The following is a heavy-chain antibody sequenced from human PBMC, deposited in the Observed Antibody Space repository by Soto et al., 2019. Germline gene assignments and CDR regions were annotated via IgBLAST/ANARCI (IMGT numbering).Heavy chain of an antibody. Sequence: ESGGGLVQPGRSLRLSCAASGFTFDDYAMHWVRQGPVKGLEWVSGSTWNSGDVAYTGSVKGRFSISRDNAENSLYLHMNSLRPEDTAFDYCSRSMALVSRPLDLWGQGTLVTVSS. D-gene: IGHD6-6*01. CDR1: GFTFDDYA. V-gene: IGHV3-9*01. CDR2: STWNSGDV. J-gene: IGHJ5*02. CDR3: SRSMALVSRPLDL.